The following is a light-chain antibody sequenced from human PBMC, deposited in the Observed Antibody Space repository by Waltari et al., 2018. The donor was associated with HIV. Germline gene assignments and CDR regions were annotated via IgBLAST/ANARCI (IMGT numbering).Light chain of an antibody. V-gene: IGLV2-8*01. CDR2: DVT. CDR1: SSAVGAYNN. J-gene: IGLJ2*01. CDR3: ASHAGSKDV. Sequence: QSAMTQPPSASGSPGQSVTISCTGPSSAVGAYNNVSWFQQPPGKAPKLMIYDVTKRPSGVPDRFSGSKSGNTASMTVSGLQAEDEADYYCASHAGSKDVFGGGTRLTVL.